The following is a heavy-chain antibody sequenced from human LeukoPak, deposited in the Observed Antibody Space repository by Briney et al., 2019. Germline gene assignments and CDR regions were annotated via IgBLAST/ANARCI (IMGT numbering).Heavy chain of an antibody. V-gene: IGHV3-23*01. CDR1: GFTFTTYA. CDR2: ISGSGGGT. J-gene: IGHJ4*02. Sequence: GGSLRLSCAASGFTFTTYAMSWVRQAPGKGLEWVSLISGSGGGTYYADSVKGRFTISRDNAKNSLYLQMNSLRAEDTAVYYCARDSYWGQGTLVTVSS. CDR3: ARDSY.